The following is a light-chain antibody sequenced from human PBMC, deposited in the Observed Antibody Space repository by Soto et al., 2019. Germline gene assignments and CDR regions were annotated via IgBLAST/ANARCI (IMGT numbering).Light chain of an antibody. J-gene: IGKJ1*01. CDR2: DAS. V-gene: IGKV3-15*01. CDR1: QTVSSS. Sequence: EVVLTQSPGTLSLSPGERATLSCRTSQTVSSSFLAWYQQKPGQPPRLLIYDASTRATGIPARFSGSGSGTEFTLTISSLQSEDFAVYYCQQYNTWPRTFGQGTKVDIK. CDR3: QQYNTWPRT.